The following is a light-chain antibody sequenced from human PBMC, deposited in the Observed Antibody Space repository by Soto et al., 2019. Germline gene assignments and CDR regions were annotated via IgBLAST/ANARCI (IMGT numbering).Light chain of an antibody. J-gene: IGKJ1*01. CDR2: GPS. V-gene: IGKV3-15*01. CDR3: QQYTHWPVWS. Sequence: EIVLTQSPATLSVSPGERATLSCRASQSISSNLAWYQQKPGQAPRLLIYGPSTRATGVPARFSGSGSGTEFTLTIGSLQSEDFAMYYCQQYTHWPVWSFGQGTKVEIK. CDR1: QSISSN.